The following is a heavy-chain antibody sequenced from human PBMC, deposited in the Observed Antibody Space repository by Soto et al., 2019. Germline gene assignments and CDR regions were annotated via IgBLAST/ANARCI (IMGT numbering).Heavy chain of an antibody. D-gene: IGHD1-26*01. Sequence: RASVKVSCKASGFNFISSAVQWVRQARGQRPEWIGWIVVGSGNTKYAQKFQERVTITRDMSTSTAYMELRSLSSEDTALYYCAAEYSGRHFNVLDFWGQGTLVTVSS. V-gene: IGHV1-58*01. J-gene: IGHJ4*01. CDR3: AAEYSGRHFNVLDF. CDR1: GFNFISSA. CDR2: IVVGSGNT.